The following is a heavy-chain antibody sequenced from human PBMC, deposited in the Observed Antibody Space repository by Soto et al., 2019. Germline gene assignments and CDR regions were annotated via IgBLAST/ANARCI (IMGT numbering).Heavy chain of an antibody. D-gene: IGHD5-12*01. CDR1: GFSLSTSGVG. CDR2: IYWDDDK. V-gene: IGHV2-5*02. Sequence: QITLKESGPTLVKPTQTLTLTCTFSGFSLSTSGVGVGWIRQPPGKALEWLALIYWDDDKRDSPSLKSRLTIPKXTSKNQVVLTMTNMDPVDTATYYCAHRGSGYAWDYWGQGTLVTVSS. J-gene: IGHJ4*02. CDR3: AHRGSGYAWDY.